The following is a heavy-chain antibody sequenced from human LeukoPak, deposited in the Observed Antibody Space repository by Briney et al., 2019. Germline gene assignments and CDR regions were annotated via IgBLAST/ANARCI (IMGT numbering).Heavy chain of an antibody. D-gene: IGHD2-21*01. CDR2: ISGGGRTT. Sequence: PGGSLRLSCAASGFTFSNHAMSWVLQAPGKGLQWVSVISGGGRTTEYADSVKGRFTVSRDNSVNTLSLHMDSLRVEDTAIYYCAKNVVFTRYFDSWGQGTLVTVSS. J-gene: IGHJ4*02. CDR3: AKNVVFTRYFDS. CDR1: GFTFSNHA. V-gene: IGHV3-23*01.